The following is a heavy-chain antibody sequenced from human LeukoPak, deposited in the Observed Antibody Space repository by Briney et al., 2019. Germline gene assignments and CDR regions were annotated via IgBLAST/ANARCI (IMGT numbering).Heavy chain of an antibody. CDR2: ISSSSSTI. CDR3: ARDYDILTGYAYYYYGMDV. Sequence: GGSLRLSCAASGFTFSSYSMTWVRQAPGKGLEWVSYISSSSSTIYYADSVKGRFTISRDNAKNSLYLQMNSLRDEDTAVYYCARDYDILTGYAYYYYGMDVWGQGTTVTVSS. V-gene: IGHV3-48*02. CDR1: GFTFSSYS. D-gene: IGHD3-9*01. J-gene: IGHJ6*02.